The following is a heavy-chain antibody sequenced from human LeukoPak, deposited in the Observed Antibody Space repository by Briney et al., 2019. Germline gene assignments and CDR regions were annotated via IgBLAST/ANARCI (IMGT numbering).Heavy chain of an antibody. CDR1: GFTFDDYT. CDR2: ISWNSGSI. V-gene: IGHV3-9*01. D-gene: IGHD3-3*01. CDR3: AKDKGIFGVVDTYYGMDV. J-gene: IGHJ6*02. Sequence: GGSLRLSCAASGFTFDDYTMHWVRQAPGKGLEWVSGISWNSGSIGYADSVKGRFTISRDDAKNSLYLQMNSLRAEDTALYYCAKDKGIFGVVDTYYGMDVWGQGTTVTVSS.